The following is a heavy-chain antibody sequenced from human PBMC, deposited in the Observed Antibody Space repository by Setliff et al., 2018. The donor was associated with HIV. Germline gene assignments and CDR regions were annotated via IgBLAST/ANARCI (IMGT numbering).Heavy chain of an antibody. CDR1: GGSISAHY. Sequence: PSETLSLTCSVSGGSISAHYWSWIRQSPGKGPEWIGYIYGSGITNYNPSLRGRVTISIDTSKNQFSLRLNSVTAADTAVYYCATRPADTKWYGVFDYWGQGRLVTVSS. CDR3: ATRPADTKWYGVFDY. D-gene: IGHD3-10*01. CDR2: IYGSGIT. V-gene: IGHV4-4*09. J-gene: IGHJ4*02.